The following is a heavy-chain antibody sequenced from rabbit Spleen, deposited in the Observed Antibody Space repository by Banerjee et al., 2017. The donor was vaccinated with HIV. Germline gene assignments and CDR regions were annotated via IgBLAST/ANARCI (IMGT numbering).Heavy chain of an antibody. Sequence: QSLEESGGGLVKPGASLTLTCKASGFSFNSGDDMCWVRQAPGKGLEWIACIYAGSSSNTYSATWAKGRFTISKTSSTTVTLQMTSLTAADTATYFCAREGSGYYGMDLWGPGTLVTVS. CDR2: IYAGSSSNT. V-gene: IGHV1S40*01. CDR3: AREGSGYYGMDL. J-gene: IGHJ6*01. D-gene: IGHD1-1*01. CDR1: GFSFNSGDD.